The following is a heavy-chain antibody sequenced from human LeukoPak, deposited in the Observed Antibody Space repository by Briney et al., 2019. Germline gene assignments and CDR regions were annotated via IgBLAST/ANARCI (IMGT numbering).Heavy chain of an antibody. Sequence: GGSLRLSCAASAFTFSSYWMNWARKAPGKGLEWVASINHNGNVNYYVDSVKGRFTISRDNAKNSLYLQMSYLRAEDTAVYFCARGGGLDVWGQGATVTVSS. CDR2: INHNGNVN. CDR3: ARGGGLDV. CDR1: AFTFSSYW. V-gene: IGHV3-7*03. D-gene: IGHD3-16*01. J-gene: IGHJ6*02.